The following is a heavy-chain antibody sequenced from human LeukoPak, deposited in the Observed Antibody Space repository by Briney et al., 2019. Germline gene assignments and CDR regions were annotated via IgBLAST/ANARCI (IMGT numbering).Heavy chain of an antibody. CDR2: IYSGGST. J-gene: IGHJ4*02. CDR3: ARAGGVVGATTWDY. Sequence: GSLRLSCAASGFTVSSNYMSWVRQAPGKGLEWVSVIYSGGSTYYADSVKGRFTISRDNSKNTLYLQMNSLRAEDTAVYYCARAGGVVGATTWDYWGQGTLVTVSS. V-gene: IGHV3-53*01. CDR1: GFTVSSNY. D-gene: IGHD1-26*01.